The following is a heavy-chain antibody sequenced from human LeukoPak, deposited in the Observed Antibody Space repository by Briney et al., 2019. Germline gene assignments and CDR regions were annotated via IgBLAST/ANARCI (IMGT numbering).Heavy chain of an antibody. Sequence: SETLSLTCAVYGGSLSGYYWSWIRQPPGKGLEWIGEINHSGSTNYNPSLKSRVTISVDTSKNQFSLKLSSVTAADTAVYYCARQATMPPPDDYWGQGTLVTVSS. CDR3: ARQATMPPPDDY. J-gene: IGHJ4*02. D-gene: IGHD5-24*01. CDR1: GGSLSGYY. CDR2: INHSGST. V-gene: IGHV4-34*01.